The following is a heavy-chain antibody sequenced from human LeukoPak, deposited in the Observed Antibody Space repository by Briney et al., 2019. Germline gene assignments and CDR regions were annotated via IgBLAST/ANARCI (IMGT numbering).Heavy chain of an antibody. J-gene: IGHJ3*02. CDR3: AKALMYSGLGVAGSALDM. CDR1: GFTLDDYA. CDR2: ISWNSGTI. D-gene: IGHD6-19*01. Sequence: GGSLRLSCAASGFTLDDYAMHWARQAPGKGLECVSHISWNSGTIGYADSVKCRFTISRDSASNSLYMQMNSLRGEDTDLYYCAKALMYSGLGVAGSALDMWGQGTMVTVSS. V-gene: IGHV3-9*01.